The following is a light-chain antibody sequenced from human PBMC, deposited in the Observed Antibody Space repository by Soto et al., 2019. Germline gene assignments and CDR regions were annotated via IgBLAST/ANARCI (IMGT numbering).Light chain of an antibody. CDR1: QRVSNNF. J-gene: IGKJ1*01. Sequence: VVLTQFPGTLSLSPGETATLSCGASQRVSNNFLGWYQQKPGLPPRLLIYDATSRANGLPERFSGRGSGTHFTLTISRLEPEDFAVYYCQQYSSTPWTFGRGTKVEMK. V-gene: IGKV3D-20*01. CDR3: QQYSSTPWT. CDR2: DAT.